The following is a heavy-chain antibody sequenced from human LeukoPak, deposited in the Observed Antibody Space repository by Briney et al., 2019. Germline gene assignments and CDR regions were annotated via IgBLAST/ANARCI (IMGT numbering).Heavy chain of an antibody. D-gene: IGHD3-22*01. CDR1: GSTVSRNY. J-gene: IGHJ4*02. V-gene: IGHV3-53*01. CDR3: ARGPMVRGDSSGYKIY. Sequence: GGSLRLSCAASGSTVSRNYMSWVRQAPGKGMEWVSGIYSGGSTYYADSVKGRSTISRHNSKNPLYLQMNSLRAEYTAVYYCARGPMVRGDSSGYKIYWGQGTLVTVSS. CDR2: IYSGGST.